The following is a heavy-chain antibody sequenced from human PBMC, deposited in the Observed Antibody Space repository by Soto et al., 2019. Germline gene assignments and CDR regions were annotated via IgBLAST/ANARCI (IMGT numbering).Heavy chain of an antibody. Sequence: SETLSLTCAVYGGSFSGYYWSWIRQPPGKGLEWIGEINHSGSTNYNPSLKSRVTISVDTSKNQFSLKLSSVTAADTAVYYCARGPSEPPWVPIWPFDIWGQGTMVTVSS. J-gene: IGHJ3*02. CDR2: INHSGST. D-gene: IGHD1-1*01. CDR1: GGSFSGYY. CDR3: ARGPSEPPWVPIWPFDI. V-gene: IGHV4-34*01.